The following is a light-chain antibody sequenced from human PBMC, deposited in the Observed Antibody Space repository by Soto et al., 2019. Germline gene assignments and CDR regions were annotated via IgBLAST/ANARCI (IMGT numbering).Light chain of an antibody. CDR1: QSVSTSY. V-gene: IGKV3-20*01. CDR3: QQYGSVPLT. CDR2: GAS. J-gene: IGKJ4*01. Sequence: EIVLTQSPGTLSLSPGERATLSCRASQSVSTSYLAWYQQKPGQAPRLLIYGASSRAAGIPDRFSGRGSGAGFTLTISRLQPKDFAVYYCQQYGSVPLTFGGGTKVEIK.